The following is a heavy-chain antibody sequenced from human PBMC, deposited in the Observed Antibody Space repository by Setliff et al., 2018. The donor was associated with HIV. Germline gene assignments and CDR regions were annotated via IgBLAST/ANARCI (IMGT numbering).Heavy chain of an antibody. CDR3: VRDDYGYNGKGFDY. CDR2: IYHSGTT. J-gene: IGHJ4*02. D-gene: IGHD4-17*01. CDR1: GYSISSDYC. V-gene: IGHV4-38-2*02. Sequence: SETLSLTCGVSGYSISSDYCWGWIRQPPGKGLEWVGFIYHSGTTYYNPSLKDRVTMSVDTFANQFSLKLTSVTAADTAMYYCVRDDYGYNGKGFDYWGPGTLVTVSS.